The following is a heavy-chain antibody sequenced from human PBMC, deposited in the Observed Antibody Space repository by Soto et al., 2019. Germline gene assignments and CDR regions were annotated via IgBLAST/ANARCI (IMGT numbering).Heavy chain of an antibody. V-gene: IGHV3-64D*08. D-gene: IGHD2-21*02. CDR3: ANDSSYAVTYDY. CDR2: ISGNGYNT. J-gene: IGHJ4*02. Sequence: EVQLVESGGGVVQPGGSLRLSCSASGFTFSDYALHWVRQAPGKRLQYVSAISGNGYNTHYADSVQSRFTISRDNSKNTLYLQMSSLPTEDTAVYYCANDSSYAVTYDYWGQGTLVTVSS. CDR1: GFTFSDYA.